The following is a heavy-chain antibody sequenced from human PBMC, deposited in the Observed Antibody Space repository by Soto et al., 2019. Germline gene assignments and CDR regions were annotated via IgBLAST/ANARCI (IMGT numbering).Heavy chain of an antibody. J-gene: IGHJ4*02. CDR1: GFTFSTYA. V-gene: IGHV3-23*01. CDR3: VPLFRYCSTTTPS. CDR2: ISGNGGDYT. D-gene: IGHD2-2*01. Sequence: EVQLLESGGGLVQPGGSLRLSCAASGFTFSTYAMSWVRQAPRKGLEWVSAISGNGGDYTYYADSVKGRFTISRDNSKNTLYLQMNSLRAEDTAVYYGVPLFRYCSTTTPSWGQGTRVTVSS.